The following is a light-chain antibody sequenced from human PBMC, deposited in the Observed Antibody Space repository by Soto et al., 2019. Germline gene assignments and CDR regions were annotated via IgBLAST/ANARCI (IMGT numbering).Light chain of an antibody. V-gene: IGKV2-30*01. Sequence: EVVVTQSPLSLPVTLGQPASISCTSSQSLEYSDGKTYLNWFLQRPGQSPRRLIYKVSNRDSGVPDRFSGSGSGTDFTLKISRVEAEGVGIYYCMQGGHWPWTSAQRTKADI. CDR2: KVS. CDR1: QSLEYSDGKTY. CDR3: MQGGHWPWT. J-gene: IGKJ1*01.